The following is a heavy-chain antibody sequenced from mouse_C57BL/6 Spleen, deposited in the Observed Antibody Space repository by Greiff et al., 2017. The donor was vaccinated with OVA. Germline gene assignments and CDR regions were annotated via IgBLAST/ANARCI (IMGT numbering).Heavy chain of an antibody. V-gene: IGHV5-17*01. D-gene: IGHD3-2*02. CDR2: ISSGSSTI. CDR3: ARWAAQGRGYVDY. Sequence: DVMLVESGGGLVKPGGSLKLFCAASGFTFSDYGMHWVRQAPEKGLEWVAYISSGSSTIYYADTVKGRFTISRDNAKNTLFLQMTSLGSEDTAMYYCARWAAQGRGYVDYWGQGTTLTVSS. J-gene: IGHJ2*01. CDR1: GFTFSDYG.